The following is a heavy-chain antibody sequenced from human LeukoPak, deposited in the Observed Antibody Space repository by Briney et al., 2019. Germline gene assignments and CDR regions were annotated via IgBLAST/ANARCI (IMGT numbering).Heavy chain of an antibody. Sequence: SETLSLTCAVYGGSSSGYYWSWIRQPPGKGLEWIGEINHSGSTNYNPSFKSRVTMSVDTSKNQFSLKLSSVTAADTAVYYCARGKGSITMIAWGQGTLVTVSS. CDR2: INHSGST. CDR1: GGSSSGYY. D-gene: IGHD3-22*01. V-gene: IGHV4-34*01. CDR3: ARGKGSITMIA. J-gene: IGHJ4*02.